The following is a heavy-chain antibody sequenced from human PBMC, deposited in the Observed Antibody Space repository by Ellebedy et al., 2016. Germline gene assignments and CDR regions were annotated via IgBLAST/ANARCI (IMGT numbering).Heavy chain of an antibody. CDR1: GGSVSSGSPY. Sequence: SETLSLTCTVSGGSVSSGSPYWSWIRQPAGKGLEWIGLIYHSGDTNYSPSLKNRVTISVDTSKDQFSLKLSSVTAADTAVYYCARHSSGWYAAFDYWGQGTLVTVSS. CDR2: IYHSGDT. J-gene: IGHJ4*02. D-gene: IGHD6-19*01. CDR3: ARHSSGWYAAFDY. V-gene: IGHV4-61*01.